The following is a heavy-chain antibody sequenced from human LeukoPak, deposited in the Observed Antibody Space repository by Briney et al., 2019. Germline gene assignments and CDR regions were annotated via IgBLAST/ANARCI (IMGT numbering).Heavy chain of an antibody. CDR1: GFTFSSYS. Sequence: GGSLRLSCAASGFTFSSYSMNWVRQAPGTGLEWVSFISSSGSYTYFADSVKGRFTISRDSAKSSVYLQMTSLRADDTAVYYCARGTFGVVHNWFDSWDQGTLVTVSS. D-gene: IGHD3-3*02. CDR3: ARGTFGVVHNWFDS. J-gene: IGHJ5*01. CDR2: ISSSGSYT. V-gene: IGHV3-21*01.